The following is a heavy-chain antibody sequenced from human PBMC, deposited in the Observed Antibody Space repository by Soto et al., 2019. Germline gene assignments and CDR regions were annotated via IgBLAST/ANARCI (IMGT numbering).Heavy chain of an antibody. CDR1: GFTFSSYA. Sequence: GSLRLSCAASGFTFSSYAMSWVRQAPGEGLEWVSAISGSGGSTYYADSVKGRFTISRDNSKNTLYLQMNSLRAEDTAVYYCAKAGYYDFWSGYYEFDYWGQGTLVTVSS. D-gene: IGHD3-3*01. CDR3: AKAGYYDFWSGYYEFDY. J-gene: IGHJ4*02. V-gene: IGHV3-23*01. CDR2: ISGSGGST.